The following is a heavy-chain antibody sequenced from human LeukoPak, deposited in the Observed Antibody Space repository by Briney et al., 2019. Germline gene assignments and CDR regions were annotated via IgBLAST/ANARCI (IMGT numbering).Heavy chain of an antibody. CDR3: ARGTYPFDY. V-gene: IGHV4-39*07. D-gene: IGHD2-8*01. CDR2: IFYSGIT. CDR1: GGSISTSSYY. J-gene: IGHJ4*02. Sequence: SETLSLTCTVSGGSISTSSYYWGWIRQPPGKGLEWIGSIFYSGITYYNPSLKNRVTISLDTSKNQFSLKLSSVTAAETAVYYCARGTYPFDYWGQGTLVTVSS.